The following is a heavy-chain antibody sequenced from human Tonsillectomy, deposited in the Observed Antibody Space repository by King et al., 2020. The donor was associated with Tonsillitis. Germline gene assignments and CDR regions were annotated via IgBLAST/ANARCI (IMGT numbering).Heavy chain of an antibody. V-gene: IGHV3-23*04. CDR3: AKETSQSFSDC. Sequence: VQLVESGGGLVQPGGSLRLSCAASGFTFSSYAMSWVRQTPEKGLEWVSAISDSGRKTYYADSVRGRFTISRDNSKGTLSLQMNSLRAEETAVYYCAKETSQSFSDCWGQGTLVTVSS. D-gene: IGHD1-26*01. CDR1: GFTFSSYA. CDR2: ISDSGRKT. J-gene: IGHJ4*02.